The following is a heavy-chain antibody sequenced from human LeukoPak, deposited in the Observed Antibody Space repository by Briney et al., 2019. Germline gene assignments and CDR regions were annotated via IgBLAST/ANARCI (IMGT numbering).Heavy chain of an antibody. V-gene: IGHV3-49*04. Sequence: GGSLRLSCTASGFTFGDYATSWVRQAPGKGLEWVGFIRSKAYGGTTEYAASVKGRFTISRDDSKSIAYLQMNSLKTEDTAVYYCTRSLGYSHYFDYWGQGTLVTVSS. CDR1: GFTFGDYA. CDR3: TRSLGYSHYFDY. D-gene: IGHD3-22*01. J-gene: IGHJ4*02. CDR2: IRSKAYGGTT.